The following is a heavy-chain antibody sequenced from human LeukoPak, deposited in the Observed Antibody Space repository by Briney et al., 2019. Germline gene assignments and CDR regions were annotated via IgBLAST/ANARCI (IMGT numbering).Heavy chain of an antibody. CDR1: GGSITNYY. V-gene: IGHV4-59*01. Sequence: SETLSLTCTVSGGSITNYYWTWIRQPPGKGLEWIGYIYYSGSTNYNPSLKSRVTISVDTSKNQFSLKLSSVTAADTAVYYCASATDVLRYFDWSLYGMDVWGQGTTVTVSS. CDR3: ASATDVLRYFDWSLYGMDV. J-gene: IGHJ6*02. D-gene: IGHD3-9*01. CDR2: IYYSGST.